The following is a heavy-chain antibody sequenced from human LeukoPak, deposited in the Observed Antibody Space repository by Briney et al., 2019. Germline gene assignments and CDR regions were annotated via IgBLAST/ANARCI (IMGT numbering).Heavy chain of an antibody. Sequence: APVKVSCKASGYTFTGYYMHWVRQAPGQGLEWMGWINPNSGGTNYAQKFQGRVTMTRDTSISTAYMELSRLRSDDTAVYYCGRDAWELLPTYYYYYMDVWGKGTTVTVSS. D-gene: IGHD1-26*01. CDR3: GRDAWELLPTYYYYYMDV. J-gene: IGHJ6*03. V-gene: IGHV1-2*02. CDR2: INPNSGGT. CDR1: GYTFTGYY.